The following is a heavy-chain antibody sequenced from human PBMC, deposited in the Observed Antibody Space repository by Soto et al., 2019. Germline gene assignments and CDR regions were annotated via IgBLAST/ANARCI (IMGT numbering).Heavy chain of an antibody. CDR2: ISGSGGST. CDR1: GFTFSSYA. Sequence: GGSLRLSCAASGFTFSSYAMSWVRQAPGKVLEWGSAISGSGGSTYYADSVKGRITISRDNTKNTLYLQMNSLRAEDTAVYYCAKDLYQWELPPYYFDYWGQGALVTVSS. J-gene: IGHJ4*02. D-gene: IGHD1-26*01. V-gene: IGHV3-23*01. CDR3: AKDLYQWELPPYYFDY.